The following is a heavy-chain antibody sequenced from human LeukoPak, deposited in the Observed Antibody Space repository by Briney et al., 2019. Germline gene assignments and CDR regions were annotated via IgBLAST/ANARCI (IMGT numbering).Heavy chain of an antibody. Sequence: PGGSLRLSCAASGFTFSSYAMHWVRQAPGKGLEWVAVISYDGSNKYYADSVKGRFTISRDNSKNTLYLQMNSLRAEDTAVYYCARGRGSWSSDYWGQGTLVTVSS. D-gene: IGHD6-13*01. CDR1: GFTFSSYA. J-gene: IGHJ4*02. CDR3: ARGRGSWSSDY. V-gene: IGHV3-30-3*01. CDR2: ISYDGSNK.